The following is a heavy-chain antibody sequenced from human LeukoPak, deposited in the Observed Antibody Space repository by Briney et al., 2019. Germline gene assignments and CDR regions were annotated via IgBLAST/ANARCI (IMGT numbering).Heavy chain of an antibody. J-gene: IGHJ5*02. V-gene: IGHV1-18*01. CDR3: ARGSITIFGVVIHQYDWFDP. CDR2: ISAYNGNA. CDR1: GYTFTSYG. Sequence: ASVKVSCKASGYTFTSYGITWVRQAPGQGLEWMGWISAYNGNANYAQKFQDRVSMTTDTSTSTAYMELSSLRSEDTAVYYCARGSITIFGVVIHQYDWFDPWGQGTLVTVSS. D-gene: IGHD3-3*01.